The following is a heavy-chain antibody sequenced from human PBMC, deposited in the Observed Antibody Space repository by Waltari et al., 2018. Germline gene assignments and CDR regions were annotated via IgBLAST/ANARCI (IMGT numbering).Heavy chain of an antibody. J-gene: IGHJ4*02. Sequence: QVQLQESGPGLVKPSETLSLTCTVSGGSIRRYYWSWIRQPTGKGLEWIGDIYYSGSTNYNPALKSRVTISVDTSKNQFSLKLSSVTAADTAVYYCARGKGTVFGEGPERFDYWGQGTLVTVSS. V-gene: IGHV4-59*01. CDR3: ARGKGTVFGEGPERFDY. CDR2: IYYSGST. CDR1: GGSIRRYY. D-gene: IGHD3-10*01.